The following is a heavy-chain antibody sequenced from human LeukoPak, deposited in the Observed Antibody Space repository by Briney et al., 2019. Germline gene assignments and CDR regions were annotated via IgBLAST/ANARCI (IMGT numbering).Heavy chain of an antibody. Sequence: PSETLSLTCAVYGGSFSGYYWSWIRQPPGKGLEWIGEINHSGSTNYNPSLKSRVTISVDTSKNQFSLKLSSVTAADTAVYYCARGGRGDRFYYGSESYQTYFDYWGQGTLVTVSS. CDR1: GGSFSGYY. J-gene: IGHJ4*02. CDR3: ARGGRGDRFYYGSESYQTYFDY. CDR2: INHSGST. V-gene: IGHV4-34*01. D-gene: IGHD3-10*01.